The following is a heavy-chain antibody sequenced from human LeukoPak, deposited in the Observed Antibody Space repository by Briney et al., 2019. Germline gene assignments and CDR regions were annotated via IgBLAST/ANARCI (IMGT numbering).Heavy chain of an antibody. CDR2: MNPNSGNT. Sequence: ASVKVSCKASGYTFTSCDINWVRQATGQGLEWMGWMNPNSGNTGYAQKFQGRVTMTRNTSISTAYMELSSLRSEDTAVYYCARGLRDSSGREYFQDWSQGTLVTVSS. CDR3: ARGLRDSSGREYFQD. D-gene: IGHD3-22*01. V-gene: IGHV1-8*01. CDR1: GYTFTSCD. J-gene: IGHJ1*01.